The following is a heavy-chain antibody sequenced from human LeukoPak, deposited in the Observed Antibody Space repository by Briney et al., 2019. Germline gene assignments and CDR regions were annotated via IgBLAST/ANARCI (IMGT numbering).Heavy chain of an antibody. CDR1: GFTFRSYA. J-gene: IGHJ4*02. CDR3: AKTVGRGVTRFDY. V-gene: IGHV3-23*01. D-gene: IGHD3-10*01. Sequence: GGSPRLSCAASGFTFRSYAMSWVRQAPGKGLEWVSAISGSGGSTYFADSVKGRFTISRDNSKNTLYLQMNSLRAEDTAVYYCAKTVGRGVTRFDYWGQGTLVTVSS. CDR2: ISGSGGST.